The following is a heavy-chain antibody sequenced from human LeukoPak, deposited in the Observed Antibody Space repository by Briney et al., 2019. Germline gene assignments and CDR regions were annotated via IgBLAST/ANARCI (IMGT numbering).Heavy chain of an antibody. CDR1: GASISSYY. CDR3: ARLDRFGTNYYYMDV. D-gene: IGHD3-10*01. CDR2: IYTSGST. Sequence: SETLSLTCTVSGASISSYYWSWIRQPPGKGLEWIGYIYTSGSTNYNPSLKSRVTISVDSSKNQFSLTVSSVTAADTAVYYCARLDRFGTNYYYMDVWGKGTTVTVSS. J-gene: IGHJ6*03. V-gene: IGHV4-4*09.